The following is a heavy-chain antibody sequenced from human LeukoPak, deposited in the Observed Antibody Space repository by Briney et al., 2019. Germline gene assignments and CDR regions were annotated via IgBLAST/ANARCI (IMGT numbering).Heavy chain of an antibody. CDR2: IKSKTDGGTT. CDR3: TTDLAGSVVITEMDDY. J-gene: IGHJ4*02. V-gene: IGHV3-15*01. Sequence: GGSLRLSCAASGFTFSNAWMSWVRQAPGKGLEWVGRIKSKTDGGTTDYAAPVKGRFTISRDDSKNTLYLQMNSLKTEDTAVYYCTTDLAGSVVITEMDDYWGQGTLVTVSS. CDR1: GFTFSNAW. D-gene: IGHD3-22*01.